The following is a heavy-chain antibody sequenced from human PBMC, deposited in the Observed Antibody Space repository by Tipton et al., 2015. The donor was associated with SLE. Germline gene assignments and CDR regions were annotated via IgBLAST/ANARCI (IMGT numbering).Heavy chain of an antibody. Sequence: GLVKPSETLSLTCTVSGGSISGDHWTWIRQPPGKGLEWIGYIYYTGATNYNPSLRSRVTISLDRSKNQFSLKLDSVTADDTAVYYCARSQALTGRSASDLWGQGTMVTVSS. J-gene: IGHJ3*01. V-gene: IGHV4-59*01. D-gene: IGHD3-9*01. CDR3: ARSQALTGRSASDL. CDR2: IYYTGAT. CDR1: GGSISGDH.